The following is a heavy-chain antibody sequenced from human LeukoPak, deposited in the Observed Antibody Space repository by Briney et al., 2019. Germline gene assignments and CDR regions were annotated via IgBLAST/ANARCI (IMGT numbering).Heavy chain of an antibody. Sequence: ASEKVSCKASGYTFTSYYMHWVRQAPGQGLEWMGIINPSGGSTSYAQKFQGRVTMTRDMSTSTVYMELSSLRSEDTAVYYCARDVSVAANSYYFDYWGQGTLVTVSS. CDR3: ARDVSVAANSYYFDY. CDR2: INPSGGST. D-gene: IGHD2-15*01. V-gene: IGHV1-46*01. J-gene: IGHJ4*02. CDR1: GYTFTSYY.